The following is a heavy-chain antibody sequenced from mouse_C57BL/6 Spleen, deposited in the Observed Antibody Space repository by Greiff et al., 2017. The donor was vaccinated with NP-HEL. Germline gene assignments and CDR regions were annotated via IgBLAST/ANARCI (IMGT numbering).Heavy chain of an antibody. V-gene: IGHV5-4*03. D-gene: IGHD2-5*01. CDR2: ISDGGSYT. CDR1: GFTFSSYA. J-gene: IGHJ3*01. Sequence: EVKLVESGGGLVKPGGSLKLSCAASGFTFSSYAMSRVRQTPEKRLEWVATISDGGSYTYYPDNVKGRFTISRDNAKNNLYLQMSHLKSEDTAMYYCADSNYGAYWGQGTLVTVSA. CDR3: ADSNYGAY.